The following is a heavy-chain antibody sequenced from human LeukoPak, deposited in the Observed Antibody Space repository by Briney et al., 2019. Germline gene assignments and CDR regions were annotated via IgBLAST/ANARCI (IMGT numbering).Heavy chain of an antibody. Sequence: GGSLRLSCAASGFTFSSYWMHWVRQAPGKGLVWVSRINTDGSSTSYADSVKGRFTISRDDAKNTLYLQMNSLRAEDTAVYYCARGNRYNWNYYYYMDVWGKGTTVTVSS. J-gene: IGHJ6*03. CDR1: GFTFSSYW. V-gene: IGHV3-74*01. D-gene: IGHD1-20*01. CDR2: INTDGSST. CDR3: ARGNRYNWNYYYYMDV.